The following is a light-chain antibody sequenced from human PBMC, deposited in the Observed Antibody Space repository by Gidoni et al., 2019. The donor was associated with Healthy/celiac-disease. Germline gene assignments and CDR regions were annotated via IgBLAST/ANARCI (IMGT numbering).Light chain of an antibody. J-gene: IGKJ5*01. CDR1: KSVSSSY. CDR3: QQYGSSPLIT. Sequence: EIVLTQSPGTLSLSPGERATLSCRASKSVSSSYVAWYQQKPGQAPRLLIYGASSRATGSPDRFSGSGSGTDFTLTISRLEPEDFAVYYCQQYGSSPLITFGQGTRLEIK. V-gene: IGKV3-20*01. CDR2: GAS.